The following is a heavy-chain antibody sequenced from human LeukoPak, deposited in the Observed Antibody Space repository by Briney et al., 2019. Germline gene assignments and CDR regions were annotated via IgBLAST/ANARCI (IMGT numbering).Heavy chain of an antibody. CDR1: GYIFATYG. CDR3: ARGYCSGGSCWWFDP. D-gene: IGHD2-15*01. Sequence: ASVKVSCKASGYIFATYGITWVRQAPGQGLEWMGWISSYNDYTHYAQKFQDRVTMTTDTSTSTAYMELRSLRSDDTAVYYCARGYCSGGSCWWFDPWGQGTLATVSS. CDR2: ISSYNDYT. J-gene: IGHJ5*02. V-gene: IGHV1-18*01.